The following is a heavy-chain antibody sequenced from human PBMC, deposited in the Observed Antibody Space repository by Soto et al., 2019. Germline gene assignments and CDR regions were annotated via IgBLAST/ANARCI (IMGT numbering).Heavy chain of an antibody. CDR3: ARVADYIWGSYRYIGEFDY. D-gene: IGHD3-16*02. CDR1: GYTFTGYY. J-gene: IGHJ4*02. V-gene: IGHV1-2*02. CDR2: INPNSGGT. Sequence: ASVKVSCKTSGYTFTGYYMHWVRQAPGQGLEWMGWINPNSGGTNYAQKLQGRVTMTTDTSTSTAYMELRSLRSDDTAVYYCARVADYIWGSYRYIGEFDYWGQGTLVTVSS.